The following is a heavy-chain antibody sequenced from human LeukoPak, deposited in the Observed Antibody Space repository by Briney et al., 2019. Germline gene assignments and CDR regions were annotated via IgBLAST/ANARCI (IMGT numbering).Heavy chain of an antibody. V-gene: IGHV4-39*01. CDR1: GGSIGSSYYY. J-gene: IGHJ4*02. Sequence: SETLSLTCTVSGGSIGSSYYYWGRLRPPQGRGLEWIGRIDYSVSNYYNPSRKCRVTISEDTPKNQFSLKLNSVTAADTAVYYFARHRIAARGSFVYCGQGTLFTVSS. CDR2: IDYSVSN. CDR3: ARHRIAARGSFVY. D-gene: IGHD6-25*01.